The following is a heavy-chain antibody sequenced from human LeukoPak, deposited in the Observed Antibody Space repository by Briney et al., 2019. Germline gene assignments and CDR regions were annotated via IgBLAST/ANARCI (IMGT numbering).Heavy chain of an antibody. D-gene: IGHD2-21*01. Sequence: GGSLRLSCAASGFTFSSYSMNWVRQAPGKGLEWVSYISSSSSTIYYADSVKGRFTISRDNAKNSLYLQMNSLRAEDTAVYYCARSGVAPGDYWGQGTLVAVSS. CDR1: GFTFSSYS. J-gene: IGHJ4*02. CDR3: ARSGVAPGDY. V-gene: IGHV3-48*01. CDR2: ISSSSSTI.